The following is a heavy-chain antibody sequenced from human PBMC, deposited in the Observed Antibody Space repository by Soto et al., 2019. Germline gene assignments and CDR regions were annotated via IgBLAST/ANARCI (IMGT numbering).Heavy chain of an antibody. CDR1: GFTFSVYS. D-gene: IGHD6-19*01. CDR2: MTSDMRTI. Sequence: EVQLVESGGGLVQPGGSLRFSCAASGFTFSVYSMNWIRQATGKGLQWVSYMTSDMRTIRYADSVKGRFTISRDNAKNFVYLQMNSLRDVDTAVYYCARSVEVHFDYWGQVALVTVSS. J-gene: IGHJ4*02. V-gene: IGHV3-48*02. CDR3: ARSVEVHFDY.